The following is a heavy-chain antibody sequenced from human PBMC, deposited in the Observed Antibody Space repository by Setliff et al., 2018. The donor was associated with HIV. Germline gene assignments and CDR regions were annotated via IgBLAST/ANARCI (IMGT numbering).Heavy chain of an antibody. CDR3: VSRPGGITRARFDH. V-gene: IGHV4-34*01. CDR1: GGAFSRFY. Sequence: SETLSLTCAVYGGAFSRFYWSWLRQAPEKGLEWIGDINHSGIANYNPSLKSRLSISVDTSKNQFSLNLTSVTAADAAMYFCVSRPGGITRARFDHWGQGTLVTVSS. CDR2: INHSGIA. J-gene: IGHJ4*02. D-gene: IGHD3-16*01.